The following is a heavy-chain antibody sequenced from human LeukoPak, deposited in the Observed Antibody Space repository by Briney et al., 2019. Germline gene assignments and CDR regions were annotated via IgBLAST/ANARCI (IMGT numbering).Heavy chain of an antibody. V-gene: IGHV3-21*01. CDR3: ARDMITFGGVIVIRNYYFDY. J-gene: IGHJ4*02. Sequence: GGSLRLSCAASGFTFSSYSMNWIRQAPGKGLEWVSSISSSSSYIYYADSVKGRFTISRDNAKNSLYLQMNSLRAEDTAVYYCARDMITFGGVIVIRNYYFDYWGQGTLVTVSS. CDR2: ISSSSSYI. D-gene: IGHD3-16*02. CDR1: GFTFSSYS.